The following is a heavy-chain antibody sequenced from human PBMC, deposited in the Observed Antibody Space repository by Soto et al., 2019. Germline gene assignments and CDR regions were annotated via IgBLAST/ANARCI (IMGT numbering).Heavy chain of an antibody. CDR1: GGTFSRYA. CDR2: IIRIFGTA. V-gene: IGHV1-69*13. J-gene: IGHJ4*02. D-gene: IGHD2-21*02. CDR3: ARSARAYCGGDCYPYYFDY. Sequence: GASVKVSCKASGGTFSRYAISWVRQAPGQGPEWMGGIIRIFGTANYAQKFQGRVTITADESTSTAYMELGSLRSEDTAVYYCARSARAYCGGDCYPYYFDYWGQGTLVTVSS.